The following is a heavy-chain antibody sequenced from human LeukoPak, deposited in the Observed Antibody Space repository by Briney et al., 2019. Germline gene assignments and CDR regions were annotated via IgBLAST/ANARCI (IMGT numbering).Heavy chain of an antibody. Sequence: GESLKISCKGSGYTFTSYWIGWVRQMPGKGLEWMGIIYPGDSDTRYSPSFQGQVTISADKSINTAYLQWTSLEASDTAVYYCARRGSGRERWFDPWGQGTLVTVSS. J-gene: IGHJ5*02. CDR3: ARRGSGRERWFDP. CDR2: IYPGDSDT. D-gene: IGHD3-10*01. CDR1: GYTFTSYW. V-gene: IGHV5-51*01.